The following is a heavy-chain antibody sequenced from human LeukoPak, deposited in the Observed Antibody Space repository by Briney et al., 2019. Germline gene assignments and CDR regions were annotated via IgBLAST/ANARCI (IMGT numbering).Heavy chain of an antibody. D-gene: IGHD3-9*01. V-gene: IGHV3-74*01. J-gene: IGHJ6*02. Sequence: GGSLRLSCAASGFTFSGYWMHWVRQVPGKGLVWVSRINTDGSTTSYADSVKGRFTISRDNAENTLYLQMNSLRAEDTAVYYCARDRPDYDILTGYRYYYGMDVWGQGTTVTVSS. CDR1: GFTFSGYW. CDR3: ARDRPDYDILTGYRYYYGMDV. CDR2: INTDGSTT.